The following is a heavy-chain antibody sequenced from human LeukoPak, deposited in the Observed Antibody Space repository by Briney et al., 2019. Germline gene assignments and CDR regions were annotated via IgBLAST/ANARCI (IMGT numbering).Heavy chain of an antibody. CDR1: GIPFGDHG. V-gene: IGHV3-20*04. CDR3: ARGNNTFYYYGSVSVYGMDV. D-gene: IGHD3-10*01. Sequence: PRGFLILFCAATGIPFGDHGMRRVPQDARKGPESVAGHISNGGSTGYADSVKGGLTISRNNAKNSLYLQMNSLIAEDTAFYYCARGNNTFYYYGSVSVYGMDVWGQGTTVTVSS. CDR2: HISNGGST. J-gene: IGHJ6*02.